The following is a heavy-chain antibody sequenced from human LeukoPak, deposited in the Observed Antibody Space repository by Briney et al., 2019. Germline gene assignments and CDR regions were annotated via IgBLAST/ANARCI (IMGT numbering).Heavy chain of an antibody. CDR2: MYGHGETT. CDR3: AKDQRPDSGYDIDY. V-gene: IGHV3-23*01. CDR1: GFPFSTYS. Sequence: GGSLRLSCVASGFPFSTYSMSWVRQPPGMGLEWVSIMYGHGETTYYADSVKGPFTISRDNSKSTLYLQIHSLRAEDTAVYYCAKDQRPDSGYDIDYWGQGTLVTVSS. J-gene: IGHJ4*02. D-gene: IGHD5-12*01.